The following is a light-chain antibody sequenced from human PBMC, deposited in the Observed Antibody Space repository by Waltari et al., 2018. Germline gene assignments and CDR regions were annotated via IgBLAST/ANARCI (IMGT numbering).Light chain of an antibody. CDR3: QQYYSIPWT. Sequence: DIVMTQSPDSLAVSLGERATLNCKSSQNLLYTSNNKNSLAWYQQKPGQQPKLLIYWASTRQSGVPDRFGGSGSGTDFTRTISSLQAEDVALYCCQQYYSIPWTSGQGTKVEIK. CDR1: QNLLYTSNNKNS. CDR2: WAS. J-gene: IGKJ1*01. V-gene: IGKV4-1*01.